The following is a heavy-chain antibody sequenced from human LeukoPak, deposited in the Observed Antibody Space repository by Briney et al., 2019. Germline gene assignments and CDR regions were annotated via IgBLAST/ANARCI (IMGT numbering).Heavy chain of an antibody. CDR2: IWYDGSNK. D-gene: IGHD6-19*01. Sequence: GGSLRLSCAGSGFTFSSNPLSWVRQAPGKGLEWVAVIWYDGSNKYYADSVKGRFTISRDNSKNTLYLQMNSLRAEDTAVYYCAKDSSGWYDYWGQGTLVTVSS. V-gene: IGHV3-33*06. J-gene: IGHJ4*02. CDR1: GFTFSSNP. CDR3: AKDSSGWYDY.